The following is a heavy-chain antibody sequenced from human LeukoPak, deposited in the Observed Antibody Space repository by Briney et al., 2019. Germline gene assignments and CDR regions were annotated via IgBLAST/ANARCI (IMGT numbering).Heavy chain of an antibody. CDR2: IYYSGST. J-gene: IGHJ4*02. CDR1: GGSISSGGYY. CDR3: ARGPYYDFWSGYYTL. Sequence: SQTLSLTCTVSGGSISSGGYYWSWIRQHPGKGLEWIGYIYYSGSTYYNPSLKSRVTISVDTSKNQSSLKLSSVTAADTAVYYCARGPYYDFWSGYYTLWGQGTLVTVSS. D-gene: IGHD3-3*01. V-gene: IGHV4-31*03.